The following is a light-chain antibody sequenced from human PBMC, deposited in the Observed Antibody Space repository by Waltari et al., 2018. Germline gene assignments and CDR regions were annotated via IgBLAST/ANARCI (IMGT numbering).Light chain of an antibody. Sequence: DVVMTPSPLSLPVTLGQPASISFRPSQILVPSDANTYLHWFQQRPGQSPRRLIYKVSNRDSGVPDRFSGSGSGTDFTLKISRVEAEDVGIYYCMQGTHWPRTFGQGTKLEIK. CDR2: KVS. CDR1: QILVPSDANTY. V-gene: IGKV2-30*02. J-gene: IGKJ2*01. CDR3: MQGTHWPRT.